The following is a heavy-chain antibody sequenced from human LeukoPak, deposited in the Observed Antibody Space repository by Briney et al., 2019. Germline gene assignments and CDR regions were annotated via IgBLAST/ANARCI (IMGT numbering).Heavy chain of an antibody. CDR1: GFIFSNYA. V-gene: IGHV3-23*01. Sequence: TGGSLRLSCAASGFIFSNYAMSWVRQAPGKGLEWVSAISGSGGSTYHADSVKGRCTISRDNSKNTPYLQMNSLRAEDTAVYYCAKVFDGGHYSSSWYGYFDCWGQGTLVTVSS. CDR3: AKVFDGGHYSSSWYGYFDC. J-gene: IGHJ4*02. D-gene: IGHD6-13*01. CDR2: ISGSGGST.